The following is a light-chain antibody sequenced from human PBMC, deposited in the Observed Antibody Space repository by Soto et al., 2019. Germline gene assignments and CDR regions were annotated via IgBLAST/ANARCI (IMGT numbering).Light chain of an antibody. V-gene: IGKV3-20*01. CDR2: GAS. Sequence: EIVLTQSPGILSLSPGERATLSCRASQSVSNDFLAWYQQKPGQAPRLLISGASSRATGIPDRLSGSGSGTDFTLTITRLEPEDFAVYYCQRFGTSPPWTFGQGTKVDIK. J-gene: IGKJ1*01. CDR3: QRFGTSPPWT. CDR1: QSVSNDF.